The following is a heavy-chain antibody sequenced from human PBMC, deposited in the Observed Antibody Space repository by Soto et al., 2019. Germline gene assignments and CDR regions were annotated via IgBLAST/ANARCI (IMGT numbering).Heavy chain of an antibody. V-gene: IGHV4-59*01. J-gene: IGHJ4*02. CDR2: VYYIWST. Sequence: SETLSLTCTVSGESICSCDSGWIRQPPGKGMEWIGYVYYIWSTNYNPYLKSRVTISVDTSKNQFSLKLSSVTAADTAVYYCARESSGDFDYWGQGTLVTVSS. D-gene: IGHD3-22*01. CDR3: ARESSGDFDY. CDR1: GESICSCD.